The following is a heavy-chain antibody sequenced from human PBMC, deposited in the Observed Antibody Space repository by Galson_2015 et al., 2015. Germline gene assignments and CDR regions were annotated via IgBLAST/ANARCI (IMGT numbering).Heavy chain of an antibody. CDR1: EFTFSSYY. J-gene: IGHJ4*02. CDR3: ARQILDYDFWSGYYPTNFDY. D-gene: IGHD3-3*01. CDR2: ISSTTTYI. V-gene: IGHV3-21*01. Sequence: SLRLSCAAPEFTFSSYYMSWVRQAPGKGLEWVSSISSTTTYIYYADSVKGRFTISRDNAKNSLYLQMNSLGAEDTAVYYCARQILDYDFWSGYYPTNFDYWGQGTLVTVPS.